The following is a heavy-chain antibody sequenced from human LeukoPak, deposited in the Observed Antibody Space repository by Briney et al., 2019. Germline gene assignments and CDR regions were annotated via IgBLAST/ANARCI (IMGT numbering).Heavy chain of an antibody. CDR3: AKVAYYDDAFDI. CDR1: GFTFSSYW. V-gene: IGHV3-7*01. Sequence: GGSLRLSCAASGFTFSSYWMSWVRQAPGKGLEWVANIKQEGSEKYYVDSVRARFTISRDNAKNSLYLQMNSLRAEDTAVYYCAKVAYYDDAFDIWGQGTMVTVSS. CDR2: IKQEGSEK. J-gene: IGHJ3*02. D-gene: IGHD3-22*01.